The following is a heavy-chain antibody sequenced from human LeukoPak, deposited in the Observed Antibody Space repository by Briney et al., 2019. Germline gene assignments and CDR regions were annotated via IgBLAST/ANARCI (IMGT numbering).Heavy chain of an antibody. CDR3: ARDRPQWLVLSEAFDI. CDR2: ISAYNGNT. J-gene: IGHJ3*02. V-gene: IGHV1-18*01. CDR1: GYTFTSYG. Sequence: ASVNVSCKASGYTFTSYGISWVRQAPGQGLEWMGWISAYNGNTNYAQKLQGRVTMTTDTSTSTAYMELRSLRSDDTAVYYCARDRPQWLVLSEAFDIWGQGTMVTVSS. D-gene: IGHD6-19*01.